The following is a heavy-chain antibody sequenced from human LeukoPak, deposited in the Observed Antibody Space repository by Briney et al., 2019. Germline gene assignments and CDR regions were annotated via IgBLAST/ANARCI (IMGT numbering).Heavy chain of an antibody. CDR1: GGSISSYY. Sequence: PSETLSLTCTVSGGSISSYYWSWIRQPPGKGLEWIGYIYNSGSTNYSPSLKSRVTISVDTSKNQFSLKLSSVTAADTAVYYCAREGRGGGWYSSWGQGTLVTVSS. V-gene: IGHV4-59*01. CDR3: AREGRGGGWYSS. CDR2: IYNSGST. J-gene: IGHJ4*02. D-gene: IGHD2-15*01.